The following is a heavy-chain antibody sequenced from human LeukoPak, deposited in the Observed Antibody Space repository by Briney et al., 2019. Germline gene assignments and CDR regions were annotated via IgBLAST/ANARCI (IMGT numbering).Heavy chain of an antibody. Sequence: GGSLRLSCAASGFTFSSYWMSGFRQAPGKGREWGANIKEDGRKKFHVGSVRGRLAISRDNAKNSLYLQMNSLRVEDTAVYYCARDRWGYSYGGYWGQGTLVTVSS. CDR3: ARDRWGYSYGGY. V-gene: IGHV3-7*01. CDR1: GFTFSSYW. J-gene: IGHJ4*02. CDR2: IKEDGRKK. D-gene: IGHD5-18*01.